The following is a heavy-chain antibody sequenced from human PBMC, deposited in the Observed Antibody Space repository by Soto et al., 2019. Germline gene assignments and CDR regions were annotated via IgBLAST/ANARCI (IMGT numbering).Heavy chain of an antibody. CDR2: TSCSGTT. V-gene: IGHV4-31*03. CDR1: GGSMSSGIYY. CDR3: ARGGSGGRRGFDP. Sequence: PSETLSLTCTVSGGSMSSGIYYWSWIRQPPGKGLECIGFTSCSGTTYYNPSLWSRVTMSVDTSKNQFSLKLNSVTAADTAVYYGARGGSGGRRGFDPGGQGTLVTVSS. D-gene: IGHD2-15*01. J-gene: IGHJ5*02.